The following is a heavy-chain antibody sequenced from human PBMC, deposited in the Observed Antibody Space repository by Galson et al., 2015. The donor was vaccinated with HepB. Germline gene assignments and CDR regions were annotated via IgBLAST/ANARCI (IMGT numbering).Heavy chain of an antibody. Sequence: SVKVSCAASGYTFSNYAMSWVRQAPGQGLEWVCGISGSNEHTNYADNLQGRVTITRDTSKNTVYLQMNSLGAEDTAVYYCARRGFDCTHGVCQCRFDHWGQGTRVTVSS. CDR3: ARRGFDCTHGVCQCRFDH. CDR1: GYTFSNYA. J-gene: IGHJ4*02. V-gene: IGHV3-23*01. D-gene: IGHD2-8*01. CDR2: ISGSNEHT.